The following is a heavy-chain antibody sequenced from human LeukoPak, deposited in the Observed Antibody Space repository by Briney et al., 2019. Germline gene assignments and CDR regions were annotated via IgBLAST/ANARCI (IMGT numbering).Heavy chain of an antibody. D-gene: IGHD3-3*01. CDR2: IIPILGIA. J-gene: IGHJ4*02. CDR1: GGTFSSYA. Sequence: SVKVSCKASGGTFSSYAISWVRQAPGQGLEWMGRIIPILGIANYAQKFQGRVTITVDKSTSTAYMELSSLRSEDTAVYYCARGHDDFWSGYYQGEYYFDYWGQGTLVTVSS. V-gene: IGHV1-69*04. CDR3: ARGHDDFWSGYYQGEYYFDY.